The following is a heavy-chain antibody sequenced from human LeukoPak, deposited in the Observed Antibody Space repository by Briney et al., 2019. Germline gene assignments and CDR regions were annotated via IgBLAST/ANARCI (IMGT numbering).Heavy chain of an antibody. D-gene: IGHD6-19*01. Sequence: SETLSLTCTVSGGSISSSSYYWGWIRQPPGKGLEWIGEINHSGSTNYNPSLKSRVTISVDTSKNQFSLKLSSVTAADTAVYYCARGFSRIAVAAHDAFDIWGQGTMVTVSS. V-gene: IGHV4-39*07. CDR3: ARGFSRIAVAAHDAFDI. J-gene: IGHJ3*02. CDR2: INHSGST. CDR1: GGSISSSSYY.